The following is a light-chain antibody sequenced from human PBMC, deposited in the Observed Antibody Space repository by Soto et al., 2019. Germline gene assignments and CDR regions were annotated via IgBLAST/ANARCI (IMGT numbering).Light chain of an antibody. Sequence: EIVMTQSPATLSVSPGERATLSCRASQSVSSNLAWYQQKPGQAPRLLIYGASTRATGIPARCSGSGSGTEFTLTISSLQCEDFAVYYCQQYNSWTWTFGQGTKVEIQ. J-gene: IGKJ1*01. CDR3: QQYNSWTWT. V-gene: IGKV3-15*01. CDR1: QSVSSN. CDR2: GAS.